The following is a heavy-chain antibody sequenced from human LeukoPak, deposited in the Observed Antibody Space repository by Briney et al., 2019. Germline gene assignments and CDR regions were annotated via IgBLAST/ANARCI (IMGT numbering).Heavy chain of an antibody. V-gene: IGHV1-69*05. D-gene: IGHD3-10*01. J-gene: IGHJ6*03. Sequence: ASVKLSCKASGGTFSSYAISRVRQAPGQGLEWRGGIIPIFGTANYAQKFQGRVTITTDESTSTAYMELSSLRSEDTAVYYCARGGAALGGYYMDVWGKGTTVTVSS. CDR1: GGTFSSYA. CDR3: ARGGAALGGYYMDV. CDR2: IIPIFGTA.